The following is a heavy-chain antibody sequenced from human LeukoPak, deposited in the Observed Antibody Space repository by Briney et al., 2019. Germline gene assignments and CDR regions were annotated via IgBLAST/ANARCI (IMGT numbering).Heavy chain of an antibody. D-gene: IGHD6-13*01. CDR3: ARSSSRPYYFDY. J-gene: IGHJ4*02. Sequence: PSETLSLTCTVSGGSISSYYWSWIRQPPGKGLEWIGYIYYSGSTNNNPSLKSRVTISVDTSKNQFSLKLSSVTAADTAVYYCARSSSRPYYFDYWGQGTLVTVSS. CDR1: GGSISSYY. V-gene: IGHV4-59*01. CDR2: IYYSGST.